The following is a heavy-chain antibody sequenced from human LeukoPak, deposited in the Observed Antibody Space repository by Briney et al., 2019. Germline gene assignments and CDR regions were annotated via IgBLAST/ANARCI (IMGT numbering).Heavy chain of an antibody. V-gene: IGHV1-2*02. CDR2: INPNSGGT. Sequence: GASVKVSCKASGYTFTGYYMHWVRQAPGQGLEWMGWINPNSGGTNYAQKFQGRVTMTRDTSISTAYMELSRLRSDDTAVYYCARAYCSGGSCLTYFDYWGQGTLVTVSS. CDR1: GYTFTGYY. J-gene: IGHJ4*02. D-gene: IGHD2-15*01. CDR3: ARAYCSGGSCLTYFDY.